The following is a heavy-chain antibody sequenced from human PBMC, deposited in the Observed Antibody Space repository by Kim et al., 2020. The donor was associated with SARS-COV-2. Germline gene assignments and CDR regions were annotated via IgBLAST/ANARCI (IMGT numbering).Heavy chain of an antibody. CDR3: AKALYGDYVGVPDY. CDR1: GFTFDDYA. CDR2: ISWNSGSI. Sequence: GGSLRLSCAASGFTFDDYAMHWVRQAPGKGLEWVSGISWNSGSIGYADSVKGRFTISRDNAKNSLYLQMNSLRAEDTALYYCAKALYGDYVGVPDYWGQGTLVTVSS. D-gene: IGHD4-17*01. V-gene: IGHV3-9*01. J-gene: IGHJ4*02.